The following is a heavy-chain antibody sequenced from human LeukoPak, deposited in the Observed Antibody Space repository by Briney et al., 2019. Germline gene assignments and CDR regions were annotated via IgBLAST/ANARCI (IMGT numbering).Heavy chain of an antibody. Sequence: TGGSLRLSCAASGFTFNIYAMSWVRQAPGKGLEWVSYISSSSSYTNYADSVKGRFTISRDNAKNSLYLQMNSLRAEDTAVYYCARDNVGAFDIWGQGTMVTVSS. J-gene: IGHJ3*02. CDR3: ARDNVGAFDI. V-gene: IGHV3-11*06. CDR1: GFTFNIYA. D-gene: IGHD1-26*01. CDR2: ISSSSSYT.